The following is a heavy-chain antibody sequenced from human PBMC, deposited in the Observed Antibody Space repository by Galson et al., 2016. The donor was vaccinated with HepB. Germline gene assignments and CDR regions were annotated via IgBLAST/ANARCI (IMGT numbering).Heavy chain of an antibody. CDR2: INTGNGNT. D-gene: IGHD1-26*01. V-gene: IGHV1-3*04. CDR3: ARDSGSPNWFDP. CDR1: GYTFTTYA. Sequence: SVKVSCKASGYTFTTYAMHWVRQAPGQRLEWMGWINTGNGNTKYSQKVQGRFTISRDTSASTAYMELRSLRSEDTAVYYCARDSGSPNWFDPWGPGTLVTVSS. J-gene: IGHJ5*02.